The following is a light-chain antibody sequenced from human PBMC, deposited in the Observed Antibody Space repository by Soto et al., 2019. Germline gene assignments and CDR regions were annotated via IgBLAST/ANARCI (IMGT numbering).Light chain of an antibody. Sequence: IPMTHAPSTLPASVVDTVTITGRASQNIDRWVAWYQQKSGKAPKILIYHASSLETGVPSRFSGSASGTEFTLTISSLQPDDFATYYCQQYNSYSTFGQGTKVDI. V-gene: IGKV1-5*01. CDR3: QQYNSYST. CDR1: QNIDRW. CDR2: HAS. J-gene: IGKJ1*01.